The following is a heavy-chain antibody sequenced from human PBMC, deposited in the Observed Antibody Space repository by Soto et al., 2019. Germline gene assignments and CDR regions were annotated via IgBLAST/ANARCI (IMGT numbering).Heavy chain of an antibody. CDR2: MSSGGSTI. CDR3: AKVGPAFDS. Sequence: QVQLVESGGGLVQPGGSLRLSCVASGFTFSDSYMSWVRQAPGKGLEWISYMSSGGSTIYYADSVKGRFTISRDNAKNSLYLQLNSLRADDSAVYYCAKVGPAFDSWGQGTLVTVSS. V-gene: IGHV3-11*01. CDR1: GFTFSDSY. J-gene: IGHJ5*01.